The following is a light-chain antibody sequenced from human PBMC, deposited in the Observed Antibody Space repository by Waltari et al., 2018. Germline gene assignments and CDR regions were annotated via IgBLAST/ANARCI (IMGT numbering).Light chain of an antibody. CDR3: QQSYSTPPT. V-gene: IGKV1-39*01. Sequence: DIQMTQSPSSLSAYVGDRVTITCRASQSISSDLNWYQQKPGKAPKLLISGTSNLQSGVPSGFSGSGSWTDFTLTINRLQPLDSATYYCQQSYSTPPTFGGGTKVEI. CDR1: QSISSD. J-gene: IGKJ4*01. CDR2: GTS.